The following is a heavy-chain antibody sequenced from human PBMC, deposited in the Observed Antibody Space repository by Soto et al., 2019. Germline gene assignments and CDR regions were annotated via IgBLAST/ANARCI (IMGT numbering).Heavy chain of an antibody. V-gene: IGHV3-64*01. CDR3: ARRIPFGYGMDV. CDR1: GVTFSSYA. Sequence: EVQLVESGGGLVQPGRSLRLSCAASGVTFSSYAMHWFRQAPGKGLEYVSAITSSGGNTDYGSSVKGRFTSSRDNSKNTLYLQMGSRRAEDMAVYYCARRIPFGYGMDVWGQGTTVTVSS. D-gene: IGHD2-21*01. CDR2: ITSSGGNT. J-gene: IGHJ6*02.